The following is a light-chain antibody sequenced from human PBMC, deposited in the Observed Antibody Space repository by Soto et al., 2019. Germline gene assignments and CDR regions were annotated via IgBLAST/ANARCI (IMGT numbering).Light chain of an antibody. CDR3: QQSFSIPYT. CDR2: AAS. V-gene: IGKV1-39*01. J-gene: IGKJ2*01. CDR1: HNISSH. Sequence: DIQMTQSPSFIGDRVTITCRTSHNISSHLNWYHQKPGKAPNLLIYAASSLQSGVPSGFSGSGSGTDFTLTITSLQPDDFATYYCQQSFSIPYTFGQGTKLQIK.